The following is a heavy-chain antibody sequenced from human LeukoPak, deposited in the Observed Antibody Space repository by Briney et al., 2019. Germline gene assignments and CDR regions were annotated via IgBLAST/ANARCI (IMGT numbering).Heavy chain of an antibody. J-gene: IGHJ4*02. CDR1: GGSISSYY. D-gene: IGHD6-19*01. CDR2: IYTSGST. CDR3: ARDRRGYSSGWSDFDY. Sequence: PSETLSLTCTVSGGSISSYYWSWIRQPAGKGLEWIGRIYTSGSTNYNPSLKSRVTMSVDTSKNQFSLKLSSVTAADTAVYYCARDRRGYSSGWSDFDYWGQGTLVTASS. V-gene: IGHV4-4*07.